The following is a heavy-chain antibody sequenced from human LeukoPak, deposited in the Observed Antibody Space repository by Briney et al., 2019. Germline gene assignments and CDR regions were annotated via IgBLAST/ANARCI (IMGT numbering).Heavy chain of an antibody. CDR2: IYYSGST. Sequence: AETLSLTCSVSGGSISRYYWSWIRQPPGKGLEWIGYIYYSGSTNYNPSLKSRVTISVDTSKNQFSLKLSSVTAADTAVYYCARYYDAYDIWGQGTMVTVSS. V-gene: IGHV4-59*08. CDR3: ARYYDAYDI. J-gene: IGHJ3*02. D-gene: IGHD3-10*01. CDR1: GGSISRYY.